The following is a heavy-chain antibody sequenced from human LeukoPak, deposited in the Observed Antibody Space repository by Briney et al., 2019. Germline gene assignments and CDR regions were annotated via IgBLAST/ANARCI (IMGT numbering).Heavy chain of an antibody. Sequence: GASVKVSRKASGGTFSSYAISWVRQAPGQGLEWMGGIIPIFGTANYAQKFQGRVTITADESTSTAYMELSSLRSEDTAVYYCARVRIAAAGPTIPGYYFDYWGQGTLVTVSS. CDR1: GGTFSSYA. CDR2: IIPIFGTA. J-gene: IGHJ4*02. D-gene: IGHD6-13*01. CDR3: ARVRIAAAGPTIPGYYFDY. V-gene: IGHV1-69*01.